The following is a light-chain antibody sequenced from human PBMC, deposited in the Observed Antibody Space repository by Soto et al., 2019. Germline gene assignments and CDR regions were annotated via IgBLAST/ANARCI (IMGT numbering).Light chain of an antibody. J-gene: IGKJ5*01. CDR3: QKYGSSPIT. V-gene: IGKV3-20*01. CDR2: GAS. CDR1: QSVSSSY. Sequence: EIVLTQSPGTLSLSPGERATLSCRASQSVSSSYLAWYQQNPGQAPRLLIYGASSRATGIPDRFSGSGSGTDFPLTISRLEPEDFAVYYCQKYGSSPITFGQGTRLEIK.